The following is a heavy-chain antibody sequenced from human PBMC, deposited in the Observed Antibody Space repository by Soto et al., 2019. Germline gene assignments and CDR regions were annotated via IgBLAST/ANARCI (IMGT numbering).Heavy chain of an antibody. V-gene: IGHV3-23*01. D-gene: IGHD2-21*02. J-gene: IGHJ4*02. CDR3: AIVTQHASPRRAY. Sequence: EVQLLESGGGLLQPGESLRLSCAVSGFIFRNYHMSWVRQAPGKRPEWVSGISENGGSTYYADSVKGRVTISRDNSKDTLYLQMNSLRAEDTAMYYCAIVTQHASPRRAYWGQGTLVTVSS. CDR1: GFIFRNYH. CDR2: ISENGGST.